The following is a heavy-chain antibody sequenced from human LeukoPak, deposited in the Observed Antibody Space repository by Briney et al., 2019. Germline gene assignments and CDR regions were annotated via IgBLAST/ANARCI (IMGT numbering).Heavy chain of an antibody. J-gene: IGHJ4*02. Sequence: SVKVSCKASGGTFSSYAISWVRQAPGQGLEWMGGIIPIFGTANYAQKFQGRVTITTDESTSTAYMELSSLRSDDTAVYYCARTWKYYDILTGYAIDYWGQGTLVTVSS. CDR3: ARTWKYYDILTGYAIDY. CDR2: IIPIFGTA. CDR1: GGTFSSYA. D-gene: IGHD3-9*01. V-gene: IGHV1-69*05.